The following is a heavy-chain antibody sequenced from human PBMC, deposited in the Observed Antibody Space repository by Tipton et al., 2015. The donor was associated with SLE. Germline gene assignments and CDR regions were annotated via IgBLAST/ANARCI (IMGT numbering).Heavy chain of an antibody. J-gene: IGHJ2*01. CDR1: GFTVSSNY. V-gene: IGHV3-53*04. CDR3: AREGSAAGRYFDL. CDR2: IYGGGST. D-gene: IGHD6-13*01. Sequence: GSLRLSCAASGFTVSSNYMSWVRQAPGKGLEWVSVIYGGGSTYYADSVKGRFTISRHNSKNTLYLQMNSLRAEDTAVYYCAREGSAAGRYFDLWGRGTLVTVSS.